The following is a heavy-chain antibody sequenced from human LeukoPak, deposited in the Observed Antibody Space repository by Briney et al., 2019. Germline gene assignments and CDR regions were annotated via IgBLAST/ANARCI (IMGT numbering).Heavy chain of an antibody. CDR1: GGTFSSYA. CDR3: ARGPMGGSGRADY. V-gene: IGHV1-69*01. J-gene: IGHJ4*02. CDR2: IIPIFGTA. D-gene: IGHD3-10*01. Sequence: GASVKVSCKASGGTFSSYAISWVRQAPGQGLECMGGIIPIFGTANYAQKFQGRVTITADESTSTAYMELSSLRSEDTAVYYCARGPMGGSGRADYWGQGTLVTVSS.